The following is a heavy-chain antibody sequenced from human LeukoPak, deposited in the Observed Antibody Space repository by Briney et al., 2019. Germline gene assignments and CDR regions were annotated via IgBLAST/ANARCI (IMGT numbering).Heavy chain of an antibody. V-gene: IGHV3-7*01. D-gene: IGHD3-3*01. J-gene: IGHJ4*02. CDR1: GFIFTNYF. CDR2: IKHDGSEK. Sequence: GGSLRLSCAASGFIFTNYFMGWVRQAPGKGLEWVASIKHDGSEKYYVDSVRGRFTISRDNTMNSLYLQMSSLRAEDTAVYYCATDRGWRTSGYYLYYFEYWGQGTLVTFSS. CDR3: ATDRGWRTSGYYLYYFEY.